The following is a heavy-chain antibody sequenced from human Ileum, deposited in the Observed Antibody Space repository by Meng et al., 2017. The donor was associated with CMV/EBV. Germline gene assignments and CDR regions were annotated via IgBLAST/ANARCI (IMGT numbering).Heavy chain of an antibody. CDR3: IYGVAIF. CDR2: IYWNDVE. Sequence: HITFMESGPALVKPTQTLTMTCTFSGFSLTTDGVAVGWIRQPPGKALEWLALIYWNDVEHYRPSLKSRLTITKNTSKDQVVLTMANMDPVDTGTYYCIYGVAIFWGQGTLVTVSS. D-gene: IGHD2-15*01. CDR1: GFSLTTDGVA. V-gene: IGHV2-5*04. J-gene: IGHJ4*02.